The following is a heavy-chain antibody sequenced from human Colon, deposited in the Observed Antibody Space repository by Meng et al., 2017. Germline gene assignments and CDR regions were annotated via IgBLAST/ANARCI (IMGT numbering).Heavy chain of an antibody. V-gene: IGHV3-21*01. Sequence: GESLKISCAASGFTFSSYSMNWVRQAPGKGLEWVSSISSSSSYIYYADSVKGRFTISRDNAKNSLYLQMNSLRAKDTAVYYCARANFGYWGQGTLVTVSS. CDR3: ARANFGY. J-gene: IGHJ4*02. CDR2: ISSSSSYI. CDR1: GFTFSSYS.